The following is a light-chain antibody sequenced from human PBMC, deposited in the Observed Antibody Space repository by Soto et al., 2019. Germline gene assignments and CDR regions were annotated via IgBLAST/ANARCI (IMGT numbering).Light chain of an antibody. J-gene: IGKJ4*01. V-gene: IGKV1-17*01. CDR2: GAS. CDR3: LQHHTYVLS. CDR1: QGIRTD. Sequence: DIPMTQSPSSLSASVGDRVTITCRASQGIRTDLGWFQQKPGKAPKRLIYGASSLHSGVPSRFSGSGSGTEFTLTISSLQPEDFATYYCLQHHTYVLSFGGGTRVEIQ.